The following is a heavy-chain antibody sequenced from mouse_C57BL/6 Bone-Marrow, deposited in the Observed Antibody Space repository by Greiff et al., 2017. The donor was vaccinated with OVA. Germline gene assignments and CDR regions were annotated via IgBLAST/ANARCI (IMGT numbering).Heavy chain of an antibody. CDR2: IYPGSGNT. D-gene: IGHD3-2*02. J-gene: IGHJ2*01. CDR1: GYTFTDYY. V-gene: IGHV1-76*01. CDR3: ARGDSSGCPY. Sequence: VKLMESGAELVRPGASVKLSCKASGYTFTDYYINWVKQRPGQGLEWIARIYPGSGNTYYNEKFKGKATLTAEKSSSTAYMQLSSLTSEDSAVYFCARGDSSGCPYWGQGTTLTVSS.